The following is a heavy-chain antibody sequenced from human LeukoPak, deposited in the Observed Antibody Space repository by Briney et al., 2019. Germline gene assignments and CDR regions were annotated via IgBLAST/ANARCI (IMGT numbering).Heavy chain of an antibody. Sequence: GGSLRLSCAASGFTFSSYSMNWVRQAPGKGLEWVSSISSSSSYIYYADSVKGRCTISRDNAKNSLYLQMNSLRAEDTAVYYCARGPRPWFGELPWEGFDYWGQGTLVTVSS. V-gene: IGHV3-21*04. CDR3: ARGPRPWFGELPWEGFDY. D-gene: IGHD3-10*01. CDR1: GFTFSSYS. J-gene: IGHJ4*02. CDR2: ISSSSSYI.